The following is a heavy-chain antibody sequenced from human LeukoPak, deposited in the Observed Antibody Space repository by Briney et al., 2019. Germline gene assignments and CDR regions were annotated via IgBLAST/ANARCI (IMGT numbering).Heavy chain of an antibody. Sequence: GGSLRLSCAASGFTFSSYEMNWVRQAPGKGLEWVSSISSSSSYIYYADSVKGRFTISRDNAKNSLYLQMNSLRAEDTAVYYCAREGVWAARVLDYWGQGTLVTVSS. CDR1: GFTFSSYE. J-gene: IGHJ4*02. CDR3: AREGVWAARVLDY. V-gene: IGHV3-21*01. D-gene: IGHD6-6*01. CDR2: ISSSSSYI.